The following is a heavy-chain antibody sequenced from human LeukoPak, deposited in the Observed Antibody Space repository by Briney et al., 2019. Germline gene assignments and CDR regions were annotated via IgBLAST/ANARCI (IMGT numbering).Heavy chain of an antibody. J-gene: IGHJ4*02. V-gene: IGHV3-7*01. CDR3: VRGSPVWAN. CDR2: IKGDGSER. D-gene: IGHD1-26*01. CDR1: GFSFSTSW. Sequence: GGSLRLSYAASGFSFSTSWMTWVRQAPGKGLEWVGNIKGDGSERVYGDSVKGRFTISRDNAKNSLYLEMDSLRAEDTAMYYCVRGSPVWANWGQGTLVTVSS.